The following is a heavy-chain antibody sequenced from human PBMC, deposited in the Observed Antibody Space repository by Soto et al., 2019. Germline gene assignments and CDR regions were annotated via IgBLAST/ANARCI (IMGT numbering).Heavy chain of an antibody. D-gene: IGHD3-3*01. Sequence: EVQLVESGGGLVQPGGSLRLSCAASGFTFSSYWMSWVRQAPGKGLAWVANIKQDGSEKYYVDSVKGRFTISRDNAKSSLYLQMNSLRAEDTAVYYCARARDFWSGYPFDPWGQGTLVTVSS. J-gene: IGHJ5*02. CDR1: GFTFSSYW. CDR3: ARARDFWSGYPFDP. CDR2: IKQDGSEK. V-gene: IGHV3-7*01.